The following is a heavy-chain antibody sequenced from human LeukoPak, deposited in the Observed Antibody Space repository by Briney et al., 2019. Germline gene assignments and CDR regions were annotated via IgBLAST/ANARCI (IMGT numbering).Heavy chain of an antibody. J-gene: IGHJ4*02. CDR3: AKVWPSVTEPTIIDY. V-gene: IGHV3-23*01. CDR2: ISGSGGST. CDR1: GFTFSSYA. D-gene: IGHD2-21*02. Sequence: PGGSLRLSCAASGFTFSSYAMSWVRQAPGKGLEWVSAISGSGGSTYYAASVKGRFTISRDNSKNTLYLQMNSLRAEDTAVYYCAKVWPSVTEPTIIDYWGQGTLVTVSS.